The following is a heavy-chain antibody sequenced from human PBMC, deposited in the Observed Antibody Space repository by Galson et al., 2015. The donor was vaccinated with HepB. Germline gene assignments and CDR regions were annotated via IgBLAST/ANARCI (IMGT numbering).Heavy chain of an antibody. CDR1: GYTFTSYG. Sequence: SVKVSCKASGYTFTSYGISWVRQAPGQGLEWMGWISAYNGNTNYAQKLQGRVTMTTDTSTSTAYMELRSLKSDDTAVYYCARGYVGRLWSAALYYYYGMDVWGQGTTVTVSS. CDR3: ARGYVGRLWSAALYYYYGMDV. J-gene: IGHJ6*02. D-gene: IGHD4/OR15-4a*01. V-gene: IGHV1-18*04. CDR2: ISAYNGNT.